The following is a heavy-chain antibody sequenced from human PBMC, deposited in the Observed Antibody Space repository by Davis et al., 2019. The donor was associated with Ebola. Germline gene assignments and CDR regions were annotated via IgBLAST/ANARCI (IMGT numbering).Heavy chain of an antibody. CDR3: ARGWLRSAFNQ. J-gene: IGHJ4*02. Sequence: HSQTLSLTCAISGDSVSSNSPAWNWIRQSPSRGLEWLGRTYYRSKWYNDYAVSVKSRITISADTAKNQLSLHLNSVTPEDTAVYYCARGWLRSAFNQWGQGTLVTVSS. V-gene: IGHV6-1*01. D-gene: IGHD5-12*01. CDR2: TYYRSKWYN. CDR1: GDSVSSNSPA.